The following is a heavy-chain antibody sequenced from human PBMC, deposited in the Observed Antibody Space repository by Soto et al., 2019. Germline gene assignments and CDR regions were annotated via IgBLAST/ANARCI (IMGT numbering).Heavy chain of an antibody. J-gene: IGHJ4*02. D-gene: IGHD2-21*02. V-gene: IGHV1-18*01. CDR2: ISAYNGNT. CDR3: ARDRVGSVTDEGLDY. Sequence: ASVKVSCKASGYTFTSYGISWVRQAPGQGLEWMGWISAYNGNTSYAQKLQGRVTMTTDTSKSTAYMELRSLRSADTAVYYCARDRVGSVTDEGLDYWGQGTLVTVSS. CDR1: GYTFTSYG.